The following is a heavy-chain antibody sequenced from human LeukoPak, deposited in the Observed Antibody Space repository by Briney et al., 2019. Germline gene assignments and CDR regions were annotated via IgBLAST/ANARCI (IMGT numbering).Heavy chain of an antibody. Sequence: GGSLRLSCAASGFTVSSNYMSWVRQAPGKGLEWVSVIYSGGSTYYADSVKGRFAISRDNSKNTLYLQMDSLRAEDTAVYYCARGIGSGYTAGGGRDYWGQGTLVTVSS. CDR2: IYSGGST. V-gene: IGHV3-53*01. D-gene: IGHD3-3*01. CDR1: GFTVSSNY. J-gene: IGHJ4*02. CDR3: ARGIGSGYTAGGGRDY.